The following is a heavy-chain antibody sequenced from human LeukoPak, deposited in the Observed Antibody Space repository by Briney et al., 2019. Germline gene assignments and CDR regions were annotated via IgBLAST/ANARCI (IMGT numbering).Heavy chain of an antibody. CDR2: ISSSSSYI. V-gene: IGHV3-21*01. CDR3: ARDSFTILGVVHSRAFDI. CDR1: GFTFSSYS. J-gene: IGHJ3*02. D-gene: IGHD3-3*01. Sequence: GGSLRLSCAASGFTFSSYSMNWVRQAPGKGLEWVSSISSSSSYIYYADSVKGRFTISRDNAKNSLYLQMNSLRAEDTAVYYCARDSFTILGVVHSRAFDIWGQGTMVTVSS.